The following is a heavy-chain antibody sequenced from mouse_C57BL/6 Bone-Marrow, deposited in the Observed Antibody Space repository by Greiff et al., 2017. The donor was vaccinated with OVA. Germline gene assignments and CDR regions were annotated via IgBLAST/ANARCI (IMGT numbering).Heavy chain of an antibody. Sequence: VQLQQPGAELVKPGASVKMSCKASGYTFTSYWITWVKQRPGQGLEWIGDIYPGSGSTNYNEKFKSKATLTVDTSSSTAYMQLSSLTSEDSAVYYCAILYYGRTRCAMDYWGQGTSVTVSS. CDR2: IYPGSGST. CDR3: AILYYGRTRCAMDY. CDR1: GYTFTSYW. J-gene: IGHJ4*01. V-gene: IGHV1-55*01. D-gene: IGHD1-2*01.